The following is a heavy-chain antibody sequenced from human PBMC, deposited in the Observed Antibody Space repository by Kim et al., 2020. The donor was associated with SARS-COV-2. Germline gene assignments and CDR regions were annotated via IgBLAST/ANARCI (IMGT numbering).Heavy chain of an antibody. V-gene: IGHV4-61*01. J-gene: IGHJ6*02. D-gene: IGHD3-3*01. CDR1: GGSVSSGSYY. CDR2: IYYSGST. Sequence: SETLSLTCTVSGGSVSSGSYYWSWIRQPPGKGLEWIGYIYYSGSTNYNPSLKSRVTISVDTSKNQFSLKLSSVTAADTAVYYCARETIRFLEAGGYYYGMDVWGQGTTVTVSS. CDR3: ARETIRFLEAGGYYYGMDV.